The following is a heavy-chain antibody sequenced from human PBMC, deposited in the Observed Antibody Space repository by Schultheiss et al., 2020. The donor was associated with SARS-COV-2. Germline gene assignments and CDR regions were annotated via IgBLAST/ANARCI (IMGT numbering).Heavy chain of an antibody. CDR3: ARDVCSSTSCYGGFPNYYYMDV. Sequence: SETLSLTCTVSGGSISSYYWSWIRQSPGKGLEWIGYIYYSGSTNYNPSLKSRVTISVDTSKNQFSLKLSSVTAADTAVYYCARDVCSSTSCYGGFPNYYYMDVWGKGTTVTVAS. CDR1: GGSISSYY. D-gene: IGHD2-2*01. J-gene: IGHJ6*03. V-gene: IGHV4-59*12. CDR2: IYYSGST.